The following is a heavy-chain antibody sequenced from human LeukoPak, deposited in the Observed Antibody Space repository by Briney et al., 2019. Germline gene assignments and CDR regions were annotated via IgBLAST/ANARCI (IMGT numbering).Heavy chain of an antibody. CDR2: ISGSGGST. CDR1: GFTFSSYA. J-gene: IGHJ4*02. D-gene: IGHD3-10*01. V-gene: IGHV3-23*01. Sequence: GGSLRLSCAASGFTFSSYAMSWVRHAPGKGLECVSAISGSGGSTYYADPVKGRFTISRDNSKNTLYLQMNSLRAEDTAVYYCAKSVYYYGSGSPFDYWGQGTLVTVSS. CDR3: AKSVYYYGSGSPFDY.